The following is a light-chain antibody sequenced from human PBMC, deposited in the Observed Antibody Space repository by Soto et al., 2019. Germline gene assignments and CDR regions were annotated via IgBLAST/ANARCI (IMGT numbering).Light chain of an antibody. Sequence: QSPLTRPPSASGSPGQSVTIPCTGTSSDVGGYNYVSWYQQHPGKAPKLMISEVSKRPSGVPDRFSGSKSGNTASLTVSGLQAEDEADYYCSSYAGSFYVFGTGTKVTVL. CDR3: SSYAGSFYV. CDR2: EVS. J-gene: IGLJ1*01. CDR1: SSDVGGYNY. V-gene: IGLV2-8*01.